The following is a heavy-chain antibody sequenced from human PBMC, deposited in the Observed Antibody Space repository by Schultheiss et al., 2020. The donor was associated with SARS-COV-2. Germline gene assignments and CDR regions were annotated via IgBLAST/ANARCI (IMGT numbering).Heavy chain of an antibody. CDR1: GFTFSNYV. CDR2: ISVSGDTT. D-gene: IGHD5-18*01. J-gene: IGHJ4*02. V-gene: IGHV3-23*01. Sequence: GESLKISCVASGFTFSNYVMNWVRQAPGKGLEWFSSISVSGDTTNFADSVKGRFTISRDNSKETLYLQMNSLRDEDTAVYYCAKGGYTHSREGLDYWGQGTLVTVSS. CDR3: AKGGYTHSREGLDY.